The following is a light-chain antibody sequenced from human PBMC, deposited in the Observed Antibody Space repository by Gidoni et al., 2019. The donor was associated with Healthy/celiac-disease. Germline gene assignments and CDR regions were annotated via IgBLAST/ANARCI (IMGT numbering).Light chain of an antibody. CDR3: QQYGSSP. Sequence: EIVLTQSPGTLSWSPGERATLACRASQSVCSSYLAWYQQKPGQAPRLLIYGAASRATGIPDRISGSGSGTDFTLTISRLEPEDFAVYYCQQYGSSPFXGXTKVEIK. CDR2: GAA. V-gene: IGKV3-20*01. J-gene: IGKJ4*01. CDR1: QSVCSSY.